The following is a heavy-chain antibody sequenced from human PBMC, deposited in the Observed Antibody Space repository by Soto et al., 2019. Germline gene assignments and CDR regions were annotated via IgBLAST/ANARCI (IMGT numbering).Heavy chain of an antibody. CDR2: IYSGST. Sequence: QLQLQESGPGLVKPSETLSVTCTVSGGSIXSSXSXXGWIXQPPGKGLEWIGTIYSGSTYYNPSLKSRVTISVDTSKNQFSLKXSSVXXXXTXXXXXAXTRGIAGGGSFDYWGQGTLVTVSS. D-gene: IGHD6-13*01. J-gene: IGHJ4*02. CDR1: GGSIXSSXSX. CDR3: AXTRGIAGGGSFDY. V-gene: IGHV4-39*01.